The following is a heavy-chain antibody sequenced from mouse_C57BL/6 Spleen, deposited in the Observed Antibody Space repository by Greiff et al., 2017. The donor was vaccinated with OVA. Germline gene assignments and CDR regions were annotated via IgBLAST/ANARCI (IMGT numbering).Heavy chain of an antibody. Sequence: EVQLQQSGPELVKPGASVKISCKASGYSFTGYYMNWVKQSPEKSLEWIGEINPSTGGTTYNQKFKAKATLTVDKSSSTAYMQLKSLTSEDSAVYYCASRDSSGYYFDYWGQGTTLTVSS. D-gene: IGHD3-2*02. V-gene: IGHV1-42*01. CDR3: ASRDSSGYYFDY. J-gene: IGHJ2*01. CDR2: INPSTGGT. CDR1: GYSFTGYY.